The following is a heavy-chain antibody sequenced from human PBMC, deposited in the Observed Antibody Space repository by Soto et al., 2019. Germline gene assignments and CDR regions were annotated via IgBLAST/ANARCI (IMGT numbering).Heavy chain of an antibody. Sequence: RGSLRLSCAASGFTFSSYWMSWVRQAPGKGLEWVANIKQDGSEKYYVDSVKGRFTISRDNAKNSLYLQMNSLRAEDTAVYYCARDLVVVNNWFDPWGQGTLVTVSS. CDR1: GFTFSSYW. J-gene: IGHJ5*02. CDR3: ARDLVVVNNWFDP. CDR2: IKQDGSEK. V-gene: IGHV3-7*03. D-gene: IGHD3-22*01.